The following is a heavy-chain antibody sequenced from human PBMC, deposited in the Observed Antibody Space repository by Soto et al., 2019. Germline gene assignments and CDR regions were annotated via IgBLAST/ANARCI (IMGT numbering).Heavy chain of an antibody. CDR3: ARGDEVVAATLDY. CDR2: IYYSGST. J-gene: IGHJ4*02. V-gene: IGHV4-31*03. Sequence: PSQIMSLTCTVASGSISSRGYYCSRIRQHPGKGLEWIGYIYYSGSTYYNPSLKSRVTISVDTSKNQFSLKLSSVTAADTAVYYCARGDEVVAATLDYWGQGTLVTVSS. D-gene: IGHD2-15*01. CDR1: SGSISSRGYY.